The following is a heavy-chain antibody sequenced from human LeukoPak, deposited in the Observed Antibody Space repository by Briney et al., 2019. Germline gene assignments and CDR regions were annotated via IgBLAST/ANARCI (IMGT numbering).Heavy chain of an antibody. Sequence: GGSLRLSCAASGFTFSSYDMSWVRQAPGKGLEWVSVISGSGGSTYYADSVKGRFTISRDNSKNTLYLQMNSLRAEDTAVYYCAKGRYYDSSGPNYFDYWGQGSLVTVSS. CDR3: AKGRYYDSSGPNYFDY. J-gene: IGHJ4*02. D-gene: IGHD3-22*01. V-gene: IGHV3-23*01. CDR2: ISGSGGST. CDR1: GFTFSSYD.